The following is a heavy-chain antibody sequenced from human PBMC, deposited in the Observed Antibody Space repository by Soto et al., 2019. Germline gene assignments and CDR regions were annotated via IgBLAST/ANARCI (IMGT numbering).Heavy chain of an antibody. CDR1: GGTFSSYA. J-gene: IGHJ6*02. CDR3: ARESYWSSTSCPYYYYYDGMDV. CDR2: IIPIFGTA. Sequence: QVQLVQSGAEVKKPGSSVKVSCKASGGTFSSYAISGVRQAPGQGLEWMGGIIPIFGTANYAQKFQGRVTITAYESTSTAYMELSSLRAEDTAVYYCARESYWSSTSCPYYYYYDGMDVWGQGTTVTVSS. V-gene: IGHV1-69*01. D-gene: IGHD2-2*01.